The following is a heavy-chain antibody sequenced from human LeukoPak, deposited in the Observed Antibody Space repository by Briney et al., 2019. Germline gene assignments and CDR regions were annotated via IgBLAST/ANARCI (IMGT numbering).Heavy chain of an antibody. V-gene: IGHV4-4*09. CDR3: ARTARVFDY. Sequence: PSETLSLTCTVSGYSITSVYWGWIRQPPGKGLEVIGYTYTSGDTNYNPSLRSRVTMSLDASKNEVSLKMSSVTAADTAVYYCARTARVFDYWGQGILVTVSS. J-gene: IGHJ4*02. CDR1: GYSITSVY. CDR2: TYTSGDT.